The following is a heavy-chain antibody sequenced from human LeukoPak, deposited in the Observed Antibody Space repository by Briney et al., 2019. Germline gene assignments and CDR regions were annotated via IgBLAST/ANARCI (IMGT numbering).Heavy chain of an antibody. Sequence: GGSLRLSCAASGFTFSSYAMSWVRQAPGKGLEWVSAISGSGGSTYYADSVKGRFTISRDNSKNTLYLQTNSLRAEDTAVYYCAKTTWSSRWYEDPFDHWGQGTLVTVSS. CDR3: AKTTWSSRWYEDPFDH. J-gene: IGHJ4*02. D-gene: IGHD4-23*01. CDR2: ISGSGGST. V-gene: IGHV3-23*01. CDR1: GFTFSSYA.